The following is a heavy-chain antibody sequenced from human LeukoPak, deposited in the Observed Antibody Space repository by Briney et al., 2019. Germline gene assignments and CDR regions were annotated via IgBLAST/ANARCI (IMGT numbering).Heavy chain of an antibody. D-gene: IGHD3-10*01. CDR1: GGSFSGYY. V-gene: IGHV4-39*01. Sequence: SETLSLTCAVYGGSFSGYYWGWIRQPPGKGLEWIGSIYYSGSTYYNPSLKSRVTISVDTSKNQFSLKLSSVTAADTAVYYCARHVAPGSGTWGYYFDYWGQGTLVTVSS. CDR3: ARHVAPGSGTWGYYFDY. J-gene: IGHJ4*02. CDR2: IYYSGST.